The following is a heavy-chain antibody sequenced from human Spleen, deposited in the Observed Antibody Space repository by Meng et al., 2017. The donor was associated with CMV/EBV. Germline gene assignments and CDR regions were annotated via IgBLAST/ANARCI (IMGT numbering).Heavy chain of an antibody. CDR3: ARVDTAMVTYHYYYGMEV. Sequence: GGSLRLSCAASGFTVSYNYMSWVRQDPRKGLEWVSLLSSDNNSFYADSVKGRFTISRDHSKNTLYLQMNSLRAEDTAVYYCARVDTAMVTYHYYYGMEVWGQGTPVTVSS. D-gene: IGHD5-18*01. CDR1: GFTVSYNY. J-gene: IGHJ6*02. CDR2: LSSDNNS. V-gene: IGHV3-66*01.